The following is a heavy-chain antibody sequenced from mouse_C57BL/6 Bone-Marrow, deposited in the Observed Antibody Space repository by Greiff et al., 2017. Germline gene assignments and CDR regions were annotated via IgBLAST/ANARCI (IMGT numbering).Heavy chain of an antibody. V-gene: IGHV1-52*01. J-gene: IGHJ1*03. Sequence: QVQLQQPGAELVRPGSSVKLSCKASGYTFTSYWMHWVKQRPIQGLEWIGNIDPSDSGTHYNQKFKDKATLTVDKSSSTAYMQLSSLTSEDSAVYYCARACYGNYVYWYFDVWGTGTTVTVSS. D-gene: IGHD2-1*01. CDR2: IDPSDSGT. CDR3: ARACYGNYVYWYFDV. CDR1: GYTFTSYW.